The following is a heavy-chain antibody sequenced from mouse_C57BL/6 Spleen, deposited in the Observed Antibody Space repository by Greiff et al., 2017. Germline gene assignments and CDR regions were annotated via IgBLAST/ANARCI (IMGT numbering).Heavy chain of an antibody. D-gene: IGHD2-4*01. Sequence: QVQLQQSGAELVRPGTSVKVSCKASGYAFTNYLIEWVKQRPGQGLEWIGVINPGSGGTNYNEKFKGKATLTADKSSSTAYMQLSSLTSEDSAVYFCARARDDYDEAMDYWGQGTSVTVSS. CDR3: ARARDDYDEAMDY. V-gene: IGHV1-54*01. CDR1: GYAFTNYL. CDR2: INPGSGGT. J-gene: IGHJ4*01.